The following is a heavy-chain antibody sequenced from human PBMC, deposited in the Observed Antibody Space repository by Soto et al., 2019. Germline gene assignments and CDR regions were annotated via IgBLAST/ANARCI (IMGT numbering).Heavy chain of an antibody. CDR3: TRAIGSGGVMGGFDY. D-gene: IGHD3-16*01. CDR1: GGTFNMFA. J-gene: IGHJ4*02. V-gene: IGHV1-69*18. CDR2: IIPIFDAP. Sequence: QVELVQSGAQVKKPGSAVKVSCKASGGTFNMFAMNWVRQAPGHGLEWMGRIIPIFDAPRYSEQFQGRVTITVDESTSTAYMELSSLTSDDTAIYYCTRAIGSGGVMGGFDYWGQGTLVTVSS.